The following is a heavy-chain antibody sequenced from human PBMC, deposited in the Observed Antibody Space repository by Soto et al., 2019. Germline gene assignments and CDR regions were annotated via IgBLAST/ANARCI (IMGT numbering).Heavy chain of an antibody. Sequence: SETLSLTCTVSGGSINNGDHYWSWVRQPPGKGLEYIAYVFYSGTTYYNPSLQSRVTMSVDTSKNQFSLMLSSVTAADKAVYYCATYYDSSGPTFDYWGPAILVTVSS. D-gene: IGHD3-22*01. CDR3: ATYYDSSGPTFDY. V-gene: IGHV4-30-4*01. CDR2: VFYSGTT. J-gene: IGHJ4*02. CDR1: GGSINNGDHY.